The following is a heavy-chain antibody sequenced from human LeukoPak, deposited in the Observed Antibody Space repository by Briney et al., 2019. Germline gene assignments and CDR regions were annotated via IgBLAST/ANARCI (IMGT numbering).Heavy chain of an antibody. CDR3: ARDPIASAASGGDS. Sequence: GGSLRLSCAASGFTFSSDSMNWARQAPGKGLEWVSSITSRSSYTYSADSMKGRFTISRDNAKNSLYLQMNSLRAEDTAIYYCARDPIASAASGGDSWGQGTLVTVSS. J-gene: IGHJ4*02. D-gene: IGHD6-13*01. CDR1: GFTFSSDS. V-gene: IGHV3-21*01. CDR2: ITSRSSYT.